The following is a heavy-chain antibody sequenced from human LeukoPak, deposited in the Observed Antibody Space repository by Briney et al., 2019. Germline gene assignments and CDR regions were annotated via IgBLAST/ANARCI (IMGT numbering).Heavy chain of an antibody. Sequence: ASETLSLTCTVSGGSISSSSYYWGWIRQPPGKGLEWIGSIYYSGSTYYNPSLKSRVTISVDTSKNQFSLKLSSVTAADTAVYYCARVSVLEWLLLYFDYWGQGTLVTVSS. CDR2: IYYSGST. CDR1: GGSISSSSYY. V-gene: IGHV4-39*07. CDR3: ARVSVLEWLLLYFDY. D-gene: IGHD3-3*01. J-gene: IGHJ4*02.